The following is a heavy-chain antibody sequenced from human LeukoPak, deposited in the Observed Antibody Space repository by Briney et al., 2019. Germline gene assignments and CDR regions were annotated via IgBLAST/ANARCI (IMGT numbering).Heavy chain of an antibody. CDR3: ARDEYYDSSGYGTQYYYYGMDV. CDR2: ISSSSSYI. CDR1: GFTFSSYS. V-gene: IGHV3-21*01. D-gene: IGHD3-22*01. Sequence: PGGSLRLSCAASGFTFSSYSMNWVRQAPGKGLEWVSSISSSSSYIYYADSVKGRFTISRDNAKNSLYLQMNSLRAEDTAVYYCARDEYYDSSGYGTQYYYYGMDVWGQGTTVTVSS. J-gene: IGHJ6*02.